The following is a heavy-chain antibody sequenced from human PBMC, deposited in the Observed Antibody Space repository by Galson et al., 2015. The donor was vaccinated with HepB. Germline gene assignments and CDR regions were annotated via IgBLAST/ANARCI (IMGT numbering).Heavy chain of an antibody. CDR1: GFTFSSYS. Sequence: SLRLSCAASGFTFSSYSMNWVRRAPGKGLEWVSSISSSSSYIYYADSVKGRFTISRDNAKNSLYLQMNSLRAEDTAVYYCARASPESSGSYFYAFDIWGQGTMVTVSS. V-gene: IGHV3-21*01. CDR2: ISSSSSYI. J-gene: IGHJ3*02. D-gene: IGHD3-10*01. CDR3: ARASPESSGSYFYAFDI.